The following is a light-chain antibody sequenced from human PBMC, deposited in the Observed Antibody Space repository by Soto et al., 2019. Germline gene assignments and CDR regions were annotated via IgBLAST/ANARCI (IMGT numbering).Light chain of an antibody. V-gene: IGLV2-8*01. CDR3: SSYAGSNNVV. Sequence: QSALTQPPSASGSPGQSVTISCTGTSSDVGGYNFVSWYLQYPGKAPKLLVYEVTKRPSGVPDRFSGSKSGNTASLTVSGLQAEDEADYYCSSYAGSNNVVFGGGTKLTVL. CDR1: SSDVGGYNF. J-gene: IGLJ2*01. CDR2: EVT.